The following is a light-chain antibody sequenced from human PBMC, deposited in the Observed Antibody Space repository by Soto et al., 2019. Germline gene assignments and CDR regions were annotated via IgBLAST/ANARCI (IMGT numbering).Light chain of an antibody. V-gene: IGKV1-9*01. CDR3: QKYNSALSIT. J-gene: IGKJ5*01. Sequence: DIQLTQSPSFLSASVGDRVTITCRASQGISSYLAWYQQKPGKAPKLLIYAASTLQSGVPSRFGGSGSGTDFTLTISSLQPEDVATYYCQKYNSALSITFGQGARLEIK. CDR1: QGISSY. CDR2: AAS.